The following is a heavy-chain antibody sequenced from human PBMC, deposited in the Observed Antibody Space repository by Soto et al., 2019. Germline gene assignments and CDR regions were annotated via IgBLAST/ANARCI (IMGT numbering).Heavy chain of an antibody. V-gene: IGHV1-3*01. D-gene: IGHD2-2*01. CDR3: ARVPSPAAMVGGSEAGPNFDY. CDR2: INAGNGNT. J-gene: IGHJ4*01. CDR1: GYTFTSYA. Sequence: ASVKVSCKASGYTFTSYAMHWVRQAPGQRLEWMGWINAGNGNTKYSQKFQGRVTITRDTSASTAYMELSSLRSEDTAVYYCARVPSPAAMVGGSEAGPNFDYWG.